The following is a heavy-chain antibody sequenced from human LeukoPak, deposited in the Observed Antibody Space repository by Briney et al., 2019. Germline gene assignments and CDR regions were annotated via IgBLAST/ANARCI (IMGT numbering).Heavy chain of an antibody. Sequence: GGSLRLSCAASGFTFSSYAMHWVRLAPGKGLEWVAVISYDGSNKYYADSVKGRFTISRDNSKNTLYLQMNSLRAEDTAVYYCARDRVDTAMVTWSGYFDYWGQGTLVTVSS. CDR2: ISYDGSNK. D-gene: IGHD5-18*01. CDR1: GFTFSSYA. CDR3: ARDRVDTAMVTWSGYFDY. J-gene: IGHJ4*02. V-gene: IGHV3-30-3*01.